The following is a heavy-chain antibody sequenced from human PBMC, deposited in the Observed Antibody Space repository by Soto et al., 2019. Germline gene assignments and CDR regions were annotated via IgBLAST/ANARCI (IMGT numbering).Heavy chain of an antibody. CDR1: GGSFSGYY. Sequence: QVQLQQWGAGLLKPSETLSLTCAVYGGSFSGYYWIWIRQPPGKGLEWIGEINHSGSTNYNPSLKSRVTISVDTSKNQFSLKLSSVTAADTAVYYCARGPAYDIVTGYYIPLDYWGQGTLVTVSS. J-gene: IGHJ4*02. CDR3: ARGPAYDIVTGYYIPLDY. CDR2: INHSGST. V-gene: IGHV4-34*01. D-gene: IGHD3-9*01.